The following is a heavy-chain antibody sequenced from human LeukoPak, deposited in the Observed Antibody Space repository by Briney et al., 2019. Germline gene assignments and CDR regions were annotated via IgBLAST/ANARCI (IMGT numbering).Heavy chain of an antibody. D-gene: IGHD3-3*01. Sequence: GESLKISCKGSGYSFTSYWIGWVRQMPGKGLEWMGIIYPGDSDTRYSPSFQGQVTISADKSTSTAYLQWSSLKASDTAMYYCARGRVRSLDAFDIWGQGTMVTVSS. CDR1: GYSFTSYW. CDR3: ARGRVRSLDAFDI. J-gene: IGHJ3*02. CDR2: IYPGDSDT. V-gene: IGHV5-51*01.